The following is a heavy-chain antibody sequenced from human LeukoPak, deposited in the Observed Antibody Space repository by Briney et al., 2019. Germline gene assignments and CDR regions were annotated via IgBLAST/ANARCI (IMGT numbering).Heavy chain of an antibody. CDR3: ARDFSNENWFDP. CDR2: IYYSGST. J-gene: IGHJ5*02. Sequence: PSETLSLTCTVSGGSISSSSYYRGWIRQPPGKGLEWIGSIYYSGSTYYNPSLKSRVTISVDTSKNQFSLKLSSVTAADTAVYYCARDFSNENWFDPWGQGTLVTVSS. D-gene: IGHD1-1*01. CDR1: GGSISSSSYY. V-gene: IGHV4-39*07.